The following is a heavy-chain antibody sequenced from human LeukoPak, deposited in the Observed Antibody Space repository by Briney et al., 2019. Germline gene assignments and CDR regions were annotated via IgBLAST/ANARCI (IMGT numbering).Heavy chain of an antibody. J-gene: IGHJ4*02. Sequence: SETLSVTCTVSGGSISTYYWSWVRQPPGKGLEWIGYIYYSGGTNYNPSLKSRVTISVDTSKNQFSLKLSSVTAADTAVYYCARGGWYSSSWSFDYWGQGTLVTVSS. D-gene: IGHD6-13*01. CDR3: ARGGWYSSSWSFDY. V-gene: IGHV4-59*01. CDR2: IYYSGGT. CDR1: GGSISTYY.